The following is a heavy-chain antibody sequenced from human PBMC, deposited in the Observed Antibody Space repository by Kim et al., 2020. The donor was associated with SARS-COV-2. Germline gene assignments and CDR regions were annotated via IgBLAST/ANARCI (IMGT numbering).Heavy chain of an antibody. V-gene: IGHV3-30*01. CDR2: GSHK. CDR3: AGESGFDP. Sequence: GSHKAYAYSVKGRVTIARDNSKNTLYLQRNSERAEDTAVYYCAGESGFDPWGEGTLVSVS. J-gene: IGHJ5*01.